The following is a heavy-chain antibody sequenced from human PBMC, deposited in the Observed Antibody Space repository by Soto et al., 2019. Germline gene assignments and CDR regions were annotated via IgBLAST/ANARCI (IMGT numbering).Heavy chain of an antibody. CDR2: IYYSGST. D-gene: IGHD3-16*01. V-gene: IGHV4-39*01. Sequence: SETLSLTCTVSGDSISSSSYSWGWIRQPQGKGLEWIGSIYYSGSTNYNPSLKSRVTISVDTPKNQFSLKLSSVTAADTAVYYCARQVLDGASYYFDYWGQGTLVTVSS. CDR3: ARQVLDGASYYFDY. J-gene: IGHJ4*02. CDR1: GDSISSSSYS.